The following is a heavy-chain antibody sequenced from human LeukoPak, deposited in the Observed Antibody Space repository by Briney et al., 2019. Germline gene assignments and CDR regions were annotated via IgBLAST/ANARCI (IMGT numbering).Heavy chain of an antibody. CDR2: ISYDGSNK. V-gene: IGHV3-30*18. CDR1: GFTFSSYG. D-gene: IGHD2-15*01. Sequence: HSGGSLRLSCAASGFTFSSYGMHWVRQAPGKGLEWVAVISYDGSNKYYADSVKGRFTIYRDNSKNTLYLQMNSLRAEDTAVYYCAKDQPDIVVVVAATPNWFDPWGQGTLVTVSS. J-gene: IGHJ5*02. CDR3: AKDQPDIVVVVAATPNWFDP.